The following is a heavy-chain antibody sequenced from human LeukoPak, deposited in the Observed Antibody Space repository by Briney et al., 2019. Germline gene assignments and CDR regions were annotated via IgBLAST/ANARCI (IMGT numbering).Heavy chain of an antibody. CDR1: GGPISSYY. CDR3: ARQKLLWIWFDP. Sequence: SETLSLTCTVSGGPISSYYWSWIRQPPGKGLEWIGYIYYSGSTNYNPSLKSRVTISVDTSKNQFSLKLSSVTAADTAVYYCARQKLLWIWFDPWGQGTLVTVSS. V-gene: IGHV4-59*08. J-gene: IGHJ5*02. CDR2: IYYSGST. D-gene: IGHD2-15*01.